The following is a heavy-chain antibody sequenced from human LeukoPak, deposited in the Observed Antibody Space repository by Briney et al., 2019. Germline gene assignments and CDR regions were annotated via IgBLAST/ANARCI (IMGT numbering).Heavy chain of an antibody. D-gene: IGHD4-17*01. CDR3: ASRTSTVTHDY. CDR2: INHSGST. V-gene: IGHV4-34*01. J-gene: IGHJ4*02. Sequence: SETLSLTCAVYGGSFSGYYWSWIRQPPGKGLEWIGEINHSGSTNYNPSLKSRVTISVDTSKNQFSLKLSSVTAADTAVYYCASRTSTVTHDYWGQGTLVTVSS. CDR1: GGSFSGYY.